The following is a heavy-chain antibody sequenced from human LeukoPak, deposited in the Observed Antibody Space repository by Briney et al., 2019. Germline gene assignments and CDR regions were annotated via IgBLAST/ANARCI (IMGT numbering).Heavy chain of an antibody. CDR2: ISSSSSEI. J-gene: IGHJ4*02. CDR1: GFTFSNYS. V-gene: IGHV3-21*01. Sequence: GGSLRLSCAASGFTFSNYSMKWVRQAPGKGLEWVSSISSSSSEIYYADSVKGRFTISRDNAKNSLYLQMNSLRAEDTAVYYCARDMATIFRYFYNWGQGTLVTVSS. CDR3: ARDMATIFRYFYN. D-gene: IGHD5-24*01.